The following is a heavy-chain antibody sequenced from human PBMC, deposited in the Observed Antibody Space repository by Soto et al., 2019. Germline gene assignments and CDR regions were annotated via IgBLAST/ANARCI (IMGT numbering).Heavy chain of an antibody. Sequence: PSETLSLTCTVSGDSISSGGYYWSWIRQHPGKGLEWIGSIYYSGSTYYNPSLKSRVTISVDTSKNQFSLKLSSVTAADTAVYYCARLLLWFGEALDYWGQGTLVTVSS. J-gene: IGHJ4*02. D-gene: IGHD3-10*01. CDR3: ARLLLWFGEALDY. CDR1: GDSISSGGYY. CDR2: IYYSGST. V-gene: IGHV4-39*01.